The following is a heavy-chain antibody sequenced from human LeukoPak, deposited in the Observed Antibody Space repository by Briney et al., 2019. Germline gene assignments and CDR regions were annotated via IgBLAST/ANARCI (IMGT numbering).Heavy chain of an antibody. D-gene: IGHD1-1*01. CDR2: MFYSGST. J-gene: IGHJ4*02. CDR3: ARGVGLTQGGTFDY. CDR1: GGSISSFGYY. Sequence: SETLSLTCSVSGGSISSFGYYWGWIRQPPGKDLEWIGSMFYSGSTYYNPSLKSRVTISVDTSKNQFSLKLSSVTAADTAVYYCARGVGLTQGGTFDYWGQGTLVTVSS. V-gene: IGHV4-39*07.